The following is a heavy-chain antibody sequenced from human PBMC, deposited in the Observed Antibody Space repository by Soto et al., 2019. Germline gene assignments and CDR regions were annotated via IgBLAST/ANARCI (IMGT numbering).Heavy chain of an antibody. Sequence: ASVKVSCKPSRGTLSSYTITWVRQAPGQGLEWMGRIIPMFGVTNYAQNFQDRVTITADKSTSTAYMELRSLRSDDTAVYYCARVGLMTTVDYMDVWGKGTTVTVSS. J-gene: IGHJ6*03. CDR3: ARVGLMTTVDYMDV. D-gene: IGHD4-17*01. CDR2: IIPMFGVT. V-gene: IGHV1-69*02. CDR1: RGTLSSYT.